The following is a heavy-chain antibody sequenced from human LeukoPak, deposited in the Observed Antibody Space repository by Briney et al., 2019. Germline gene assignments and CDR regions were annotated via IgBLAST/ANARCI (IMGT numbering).Heavy chain of an antibody. CDR2: ISAYNGNT. V-gene: IGHV1-18*01. CDR3: ARDRDYYYGSGSYSQPPDY. Sequence: ASVKVSCKASGYTFTSYGISWVRQAPGQGLEWMGWISAYNGNTNYAQKLQGRVTMTTGTSTSTAYMELRSLRSDDTAVYYCARDRDYYYGSGSYSQPPDYWGQGTLVTVSS. CDR1: GYTFTSYG. D-gene: IGHD3-10*01. J-gene: IGHJ4*02.